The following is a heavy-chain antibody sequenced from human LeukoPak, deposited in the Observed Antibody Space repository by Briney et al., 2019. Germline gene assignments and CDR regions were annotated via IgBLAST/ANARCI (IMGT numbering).Heavy chain of an antibody. J-gene: IGHJ5*02. V-gene: IGHV1-8*03. CDR2: MNPNSGNT. CDR1: GYTFTSYD. D-gene: IGHD6-6*01. Sequence: ASVKVSCKASGYTFTSYDINWVRQATGQGLEWMGWMNPNSGNTGYAQKFQGRVTITRNTSISTAYMELSSLRSEDTAVYYCARGGRAARGFDPWGQGTLVTVSS. CDR3: ARGGRAARGFDP.